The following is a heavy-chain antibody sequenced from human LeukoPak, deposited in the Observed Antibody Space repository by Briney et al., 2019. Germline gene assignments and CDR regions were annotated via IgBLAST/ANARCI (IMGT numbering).Heavy chain of an antibody. Sequence: GGSLSLSCAASGFTFSSYWMHWVRQAPGKGLVWVSRINSDGSSTIYADSVKGRFTISRDNAKNTLYLQMNSLRAEDTAVYYCGRWLPSGSYTGVDYWGQGTLVTVSS. CDR3: GRWLPSGSYTGVDY. CDR1: GFTFSSYW. CDR2: INSDGSST. D-gene: IGHD1-26*01. J-gene: IGHJ4*02. V-gene: IGHV3-74*01.